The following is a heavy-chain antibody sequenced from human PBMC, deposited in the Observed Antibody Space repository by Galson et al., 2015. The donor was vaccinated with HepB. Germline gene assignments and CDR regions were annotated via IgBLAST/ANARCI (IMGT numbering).Heavy chain of an antibody. V-gene: IGHV6-1*01. Sequence: CAISGDSVSSNNVAWNCIRQSPSRGLEWLGRTYYRSKWSNKYAVSVKSRITINPDTSKNQSSLQPNSVTPEDTAVYYCARGRPTYFAMDVWGQGTTVTVSS. CDR2: TYYRSKWSN. J-gene: IGHJ6*02. D-gene: IGHD1-1*01. CDR1: GDSVSSNNVA. CDR3: ARGRPTYFAMDV.